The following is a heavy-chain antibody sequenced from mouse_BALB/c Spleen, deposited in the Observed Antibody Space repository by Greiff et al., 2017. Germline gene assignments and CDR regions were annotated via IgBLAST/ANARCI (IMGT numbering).Heavy chain of an antibody. CDR3: AREGDYGGYYYAMDY. Sequence: QVHVKQSGAELARPGASVKLSCKASGYTFTSYWMQWVKQRPGQGLEWIGAIYPGDGDTRYTQKFKGKATLTADKSSSTAYMQLSSLASEDSAVYYCAREGDYGGYYYAMDYWGQGTSVTVSS. D-gene: IGHD2-4*01. CDR1: GYTFTSYW. J-gene: IGHJ4*01. V-gene: IGHV1-87*01. CDR2: IYPGDGDT.